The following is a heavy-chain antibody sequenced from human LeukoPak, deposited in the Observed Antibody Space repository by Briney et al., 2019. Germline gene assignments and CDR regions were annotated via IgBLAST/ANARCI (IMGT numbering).Heavy chain of an antibody. CDR2: ISAHNGNT. CDR3: ARGGYFDL. CDR1: GYTFTTHG. V-gene: IGHV1-18*01. Sequence: GASVKVSCKASGYTFTTHGIAWVRQAPGQGLEWMGWISAHNGNTNYAQSLQGRVTMSTDTSTNTAYMELRSLRSDDTAVYYCARGGYFDLWGRGTLVTVSS. J-gene: IGHJ2*01.